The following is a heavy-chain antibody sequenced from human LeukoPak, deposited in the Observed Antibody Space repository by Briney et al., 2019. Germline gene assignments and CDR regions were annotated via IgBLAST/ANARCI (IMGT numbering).Heavy chain of an antibody. D-gene: IGHD4-17*01. CDR3: ASTTVTTRDYYYGMDV. J-gene: IGHJ6*02. Sequence: PSETLSLTCTVSGGSTSSNYWSWIRQPPGKGLEWIGYIYYSGSTSYKPSLKSRVTISVDTSKNQFSLKLSSVTAADTAVYYCASTTVTTRDYYYGMDVWGQGTTVTVSS. V-gene: IGHV4-59*01. CDR1: GGSTSSNY. CDR2: IYYSGST.